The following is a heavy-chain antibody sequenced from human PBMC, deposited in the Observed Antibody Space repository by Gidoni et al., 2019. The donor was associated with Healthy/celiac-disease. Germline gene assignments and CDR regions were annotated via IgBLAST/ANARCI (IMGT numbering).Heavy chain of an antibody. Sequence: QVQLVESGGGVVQPGRSLRLSCAASGFAFSSYDMPWVGQAPGKGLEWVAVISYDGSNKYYAVSVKGRFTISRDNSKNTLYLQMNSLRAEDTAVYYCARDSHYFDYWGQGTLVTVSS. CDR1: GFAFSSYD. CDR2: ISYDGSNK. V-gene: IGHV3-30-3*01. CDR3: ARDSHYFDY. J-gene: IGHJ4*02.